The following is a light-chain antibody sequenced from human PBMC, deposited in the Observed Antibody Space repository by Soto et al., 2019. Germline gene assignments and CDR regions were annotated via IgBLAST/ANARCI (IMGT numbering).Light chain of an antibody. CDR2: GTS. V-gene: IGKV3-20*01. CDR3: QQYGSSPLFS. J-gene: IGKJ3*01. CDR1: QSVRSTY. Sequence: EIVLTQSPGTLSLSPGERATLSCRASQSVRSTYLAWYQQKPGQAPRLLIYGTSSRATDIPDRFSGSGSGTDFTLTISRLEPEDFAVYYCQQYGSSPLFSFGPGTKVDIK.